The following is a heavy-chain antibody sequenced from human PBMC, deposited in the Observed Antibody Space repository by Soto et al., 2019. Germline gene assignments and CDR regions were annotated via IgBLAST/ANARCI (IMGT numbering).Heavy chain of an antibody. CDR2: ISGSGVST. CDR3: AKEHHYSSSWSEFDY. Sequence: EVQLLGSGGGLVQPGGSLRLSCAASGFTFSSYAMSWVRQAPGKGLEWVSAISGSGVSTYYTDSVKGRFTISRDNSKNTLYLQMNSLRAEDTAVYYCAKEHHYSSSWSEFDYWGQGTLVTVSS. J-gene: IGHJ4*02. D-gene: IGHD6-13*01. CDR1: GFTFSSYA. V-gene: IGHV3-23*01.